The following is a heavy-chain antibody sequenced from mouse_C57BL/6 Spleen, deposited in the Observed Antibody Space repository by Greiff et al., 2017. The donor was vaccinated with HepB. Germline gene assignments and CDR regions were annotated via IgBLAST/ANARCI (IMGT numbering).Heavy chain of an antibody. CDR2: IDPSDSET. Sequence: QVQLQQSGAELVRPGSSVKLSCKASGYTFTSYWMHWVKQRPIQGLEWIGNIDPSDSETHYNQKFKDKATLTVDKSSSTAYMQLSSLTSEDSAVYYCARPSNYYAMDYWGQGTSVTVSS. CDR3: ARPSNYYAMDY. CDR1: GYTFTSYW. J-gene: IGHJ4*01. D-gene: IGHD2-5*01. V-gene: IGHV1-52*01.